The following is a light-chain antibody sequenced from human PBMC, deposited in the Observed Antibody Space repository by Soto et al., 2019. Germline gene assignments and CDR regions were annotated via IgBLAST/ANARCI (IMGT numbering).Light chain of an antibody. J-gene: IGLJ1*01. CDR3: SSYAGINNLWV. V-gene: IGLV2-8*01. CDR2: EVN. Sequence: QSALTQPPSASGSPGQSVTISCTGTSSDVGGYKYVSWYQQHPGKAPKLMIFEVNKRHSGVPDRFSGSKSGNTASLTVSGFQAEDEADYYCSSYAGINNLWVFGTGTKLTVL. CDR1: SSDVGGYKY.